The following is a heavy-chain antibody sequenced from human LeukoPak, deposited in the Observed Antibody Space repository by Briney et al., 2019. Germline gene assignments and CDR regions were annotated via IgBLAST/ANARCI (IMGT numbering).Heavy chain of an antibody. Sequence: GGSLRLSCAASGFTFGTSAMSWVRQAPGKGPEWVSTFGRSGSDTYYSDSVKGRFTIFRDNSKNTLYLQMNSLRAEDTAVYYCARDALGYYYGSGSYYTWFDPWGQGTLVTVSS. CDR3: ARDALGYYYGSGSYYTWFDP. CDR1: GFTFGTSA. V-gene: IGHV3-23*01. J-gene: IGHJ5*02. D-gene: IGHD3-10*01. CDR2: FGRSGSDT.